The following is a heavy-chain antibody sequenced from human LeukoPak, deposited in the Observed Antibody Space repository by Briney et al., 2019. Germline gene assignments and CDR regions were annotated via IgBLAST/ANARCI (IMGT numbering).Heavy chain of an antibody. J-gene: IGHJ5*02. Sequence: GGSLRLSCEASGFTITNHVMTWVRQAPGKGPEWVASESGSGHNTYYSESVRGRFAISRDNSKNTLFLQMNSLRVEDAAVYYCATDWTLRGVPTFFDPWGQGTVVSVSS. D-gene: IGHD3-10*01. V-gene: IGHV3-23*01. CDR2: ESGSGHNT. CDR1: GFTITNHV. CDR3: ATDWTLRGVPTFFDP.